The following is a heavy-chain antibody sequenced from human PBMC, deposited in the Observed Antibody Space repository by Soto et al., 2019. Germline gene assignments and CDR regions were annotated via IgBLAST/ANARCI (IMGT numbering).Heavy chain of an antibody. CDR3: ARGGVYGDSMTGFQH. Sequence: SETLSLTCAVYGGSFSGYYWSWIRQPPGKGLEWIGEINHSGSTNYNPSLKSRVTISVDTSKNQFSLKLSSVTAADTAVYYCARGGVYGDSMTGFQHWGQGTLVTVSS. CDR2: INHSGST. D-gene: IGHD4-17*01. CDR1: GGSFSGYY. V-gene: IGHV4-34*01. J-gene: IGHJ1*01.